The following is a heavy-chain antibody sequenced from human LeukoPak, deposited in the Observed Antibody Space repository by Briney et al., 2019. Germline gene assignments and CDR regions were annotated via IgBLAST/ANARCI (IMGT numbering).Heavy chain of an antibody. CDR1: GYTFTSYY. D-gene: IGHD3-22*01. J-gene: IGHJ4*02. Sequence: ASVKVSCKASGYTFTSYYMHWVRQAPGQGLEWMGIINPSGGSTSYAQRFQGRVTMTRDTSTSTVYMELSSLRSVDTAVYYCARDLGSYYYDSSGVDYWGQGTLVTVSS. CDR3: ARDLGSYYYDSSGVDY. CDR2: INPSGGST. V-gene: IGHV1-46*01.